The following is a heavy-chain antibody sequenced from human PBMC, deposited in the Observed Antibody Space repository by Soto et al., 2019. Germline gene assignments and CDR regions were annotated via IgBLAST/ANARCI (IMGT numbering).Heavy chain of an antibody. Sequence: HPGGSLRLSCAASGFTFSSYAMSWVRQAPGKGLEWVSAISGSGGSTYYADSVKGRFTISRDNSKNTLYLQMNSLRAEDTAVYYCAKVPRPGGSSWYLLFYWGQGTLVTVSS. CDR1: GFTFSSYA. V-gene: IGHV3-23*01. CDR3: AKVPRPGGSSWYLLFY. J-gene: IGHJ4*02. CDR2: ISGSGGST. D-gene: IGHD6-13*01.